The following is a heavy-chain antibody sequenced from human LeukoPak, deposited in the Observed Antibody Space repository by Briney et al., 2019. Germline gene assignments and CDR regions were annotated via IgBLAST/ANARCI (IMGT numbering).Heavy chain of an antibody. V-gene: IGHV4-39*07. CDR3: ARGDSSGYYPFDP. D-gene: IGHD3-22*01. Sequence: SETLSLTCTVSGGSISGSDYYWGWVRQPPGKGLEWIGNFYHSGSTYYNSSLKSRVTISVDTSKNQFSLKLSSVTAADTAVYYCARGDSSGYYPFDPWGQGTLVTVSS. J-gene: IGHJ5*02. CDR2: FYHSGST. CDR1: GGSISGSDYY.